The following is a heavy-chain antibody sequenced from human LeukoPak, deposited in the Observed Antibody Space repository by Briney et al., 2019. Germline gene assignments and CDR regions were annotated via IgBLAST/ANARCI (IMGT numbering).Heavy chain of an antibody. CDR3: ASWNSGTTERFDY. J-gene: IGHJ4*02. V-gene: IGHV4-39*07. D-gene: IGHD3-10*01. CDR1: GGSNSSSSYY. CDR2: IYYSGST. Sequence: PSETLSLTCTVSGGSNSSSSYYWGWIRQPPGKGLEWIGSIYYSGSTYYNPSLKSRVTISVDTSKNQFSLKLSSVTAADTAVYYCASWNSGTTERFDYWGQGTLVTVSS.